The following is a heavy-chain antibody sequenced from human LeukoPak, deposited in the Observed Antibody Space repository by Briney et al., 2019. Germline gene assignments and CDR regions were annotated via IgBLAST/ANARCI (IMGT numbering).Heavy chain of an antibody. Sequence: ETLSLTCSVSGGSISSSSYYWDWIRQPPGKGLEWVSAISGSGGSTYYADSVKGRFTISRDNSKNTLYLQMNSLRAEDTAVYYCAQDSGSFPGRDWFDPWGQGTLVTVSS. CDR2: ISGSGGST. J-gene: IGHJ5*02. D-gene: IGHD1-26*01. CDR1: GGSISSSSYY. CDR3: AQDSGSFPGRDWFDP. V-gene: IGHV3-23*01.